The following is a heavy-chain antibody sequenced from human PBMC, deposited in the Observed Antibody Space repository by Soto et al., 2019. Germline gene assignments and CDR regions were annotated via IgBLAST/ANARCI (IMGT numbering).Heavy chain of an antibody. CDR2: IFHTGST. CDR1: NFSMTSGFY. D-gene: IGHD5-18*01. CDR3: ARDVDPTWIQLWLQAYYYYYGMDV. Sequence: SETLSLTCAVSNFSMTSGFYWGWLRQPPGKGLEWIGSIFHTGSTSYQPSLKSRVTISLDRSKNQFSLTLRSVTAADTAVYYCARDVDPTWIQLWLQAYYYYYGMDVWGQGTTVTVSS. J-gene: IGHJ6*02. V-gene: IGHV4-38-2*02.